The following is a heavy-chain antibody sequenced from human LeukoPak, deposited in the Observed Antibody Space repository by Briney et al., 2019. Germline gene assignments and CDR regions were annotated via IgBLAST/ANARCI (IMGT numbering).Heavy chain of an antibody. V-gene: IGHV1-3*03. D-gene: IGHD2-15*01. CDR1: GYTFTSYA. J-gene: IGHJ4*02. Sequence: ASVKVSCKASGYTFTSYAVHWVRQAPGQRFEWMGWINAANGNTKYSQDFQGRLTITRDTSASTAYMELTSLRSEDMAIYYCARGFCSGGSCYDSWGQGTLVTVSS. CDR2: INAANGNT. CDR3: ARGFCSGGSCYDS.